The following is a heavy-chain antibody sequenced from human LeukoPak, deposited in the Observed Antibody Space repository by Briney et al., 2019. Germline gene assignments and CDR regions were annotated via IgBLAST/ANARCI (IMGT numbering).Heavy chain of an antibody. CDR2: IYYSGST. CDR1: GGSISSYY. J-gene: IGHJ4*02. D-gene: IGHD1-26*01. V-gene: IGHV4-59*08. Sequence: SETLSLTCTVSGGSISSYYWSWIRQPPGKGPEWIGDIYYSGSTNYNPSLKSRVTISVDTSKNQFSLRLSSVTAADTAVYYSARLASGSYGPLTPFDYWGQGTLVTVSS. CDR3: ARLASGSYGPLTPFDY.